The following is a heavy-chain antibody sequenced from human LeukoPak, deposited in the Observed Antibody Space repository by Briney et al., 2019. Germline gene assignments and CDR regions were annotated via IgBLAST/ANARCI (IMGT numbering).Heavy chain of an antibody. CDR3: ARDYDFWSGYFGY. D-gene: IGHD3-3*01. Sequence: GGSLRLSCAASGFTFSSYSMNWVRQAPGKGLEWVSSISSSSSYIHYADSVKGRFTISRDNAKNSLYLQMNSLRAEDTAVYYCARDYDFWSGYFGYWGQGTLVTVSS. J-gene: IGHJ4*02. CDR2: ISSSSSYI. CDR1: GFTFSSYS. V-gene: IGHV3-21*01.